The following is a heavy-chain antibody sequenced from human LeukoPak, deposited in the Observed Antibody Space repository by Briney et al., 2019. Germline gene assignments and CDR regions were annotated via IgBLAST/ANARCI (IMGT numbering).Heavy chain of an antibody. CDR1: GFTFSNAW. V-gene: IGHV3-15*01. D-gene: IGHD4-17*01. Sequence: GGSLRLSCAAPGFTFSNAWMSWVRQALGKGLEWVGRIKSKADGGTTDYAAPVKGRFTISRDDSKNTMYMQMNSLKTEDTAVYYRTTDYGEKFIFDYWGQGTLVTVSS. CDR3: TTDYGEKFIFDY. J-gene: IGHJ4*02. CDR2: IKSKADGGTT.